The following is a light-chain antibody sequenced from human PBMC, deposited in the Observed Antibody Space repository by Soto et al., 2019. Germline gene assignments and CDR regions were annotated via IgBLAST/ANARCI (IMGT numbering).Light chain of an antibody. Sequence: DIQMTQSPSTLSASVGDRVTITCRASQSISSWLAWYQQKPGKAPKLLIYKASSLESGVPSRFSGSGSGTEFTLTIISLQPDDFATYYCQQYISYPLTFGPGTKVDIK. V-gene: IGKV1-5*03. CDR2: KAS. J-gene: IGKJ3*01. CDR1: QSISSW. CDR3: QQYISYPLT.